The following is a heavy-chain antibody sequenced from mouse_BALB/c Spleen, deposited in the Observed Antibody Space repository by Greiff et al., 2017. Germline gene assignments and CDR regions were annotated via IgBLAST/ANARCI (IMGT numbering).Heavy chain of an antibody. Sequence: VQLQQSGAELMKPGASVKISCKATGYTFSSYWIEWVKQRPGHGLEWIGEILPGSGSTNYNEKFKGKATFTADTSSSTAYMQLSSLTSEDSAVYYCARDPEFYAMDYWGQGTSVTVSS. J-gene: IGHJ4*01. CDR3: ARDPEFYAMDY. V-gene: IGHV1-9*01. CDR2: ILPGSGST. CDR1: GYTFSSYW.